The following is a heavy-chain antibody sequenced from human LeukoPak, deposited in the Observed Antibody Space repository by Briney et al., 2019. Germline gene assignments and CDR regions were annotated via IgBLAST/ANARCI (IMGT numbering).Heavy chain of an antibody. CDR2: IYPGDSDT. V-gene: IGHV5-51*01. Sequence: PGESLKISCKGSGYSFASYWIVWVRQMPGKGLEWMGIIYPGDSDTRYSPSFQGQVTISADKSISTAYLQWSSLKASDTAMYYCAGLRYEFWSGVDYWGQGTLVTVSS. D-gene: IGHD3-3*01. CDR3: AGLRYEFWSGVDY. J-gene: IGHJ4*02. CDR1: GYSFASYW.